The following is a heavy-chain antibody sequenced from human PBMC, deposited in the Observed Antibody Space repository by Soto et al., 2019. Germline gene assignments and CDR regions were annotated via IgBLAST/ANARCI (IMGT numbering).Heavy chain of an antibody. Sequence: GGSLRLSCAASGFTFSTYAMHWVRQAPGKGLEWVAVILYDGSDKYYADSVKGRFTISRDNSKNTLYLQMNSLRGEDTAVYYCAKDRGTYLDYRGQGTLVTVSS. CDR1: GFTFSTYA. J-gene: IGHJ4*02. V-gene: IGHV3-30*18. D-gene: IGHD1-1*01. CDR3: AKDRGTYLDY. CDR2: ILYDGSDK.